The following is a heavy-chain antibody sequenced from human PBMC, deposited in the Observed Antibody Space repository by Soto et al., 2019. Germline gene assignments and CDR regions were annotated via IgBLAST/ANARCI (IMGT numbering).Heavy chain of an antibody. CDR2: IIPFFNTP. Sequence: ASVKVSCKASEDTFSSYAISWVRQAPGQGLDWMGGIIPFFNTPNYAKEFQGRVTITADESTNTAYMELSGLRSEDTAIYYCAGESAYGGNPLAFLYWGQGTLVTVSS. J-gene: IGHJ4*02. V-gene: IGHV1-69*13. CDR3: AGESAYGGNPLAFLY. D-gene: IGHD1-26*01. CDR1: EDTFSSYA.